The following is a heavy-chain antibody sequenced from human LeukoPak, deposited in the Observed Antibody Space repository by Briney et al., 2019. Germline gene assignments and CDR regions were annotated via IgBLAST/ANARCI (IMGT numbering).Heavy chain of an antibody. D-gene: IGHD3-3*01. CDR3: AYGTFFDFWSGYWV. Sequence: SAPTLVKPTQTLTLTCTISGVSLSKNGVGVGWIRQPPGKALEWLALIFWDDDVRYSPSLNSRLTITKDTFDNQVVLTVTNEDPVDTSTYYCAYGTFFDFWSGYWVWGQGTLVTVSS. V-gene: IGHV2-5*02. CDR1: GVSLSKNGVG. J-gene: IGHJ4*02. CDR2: IFWDDDV.